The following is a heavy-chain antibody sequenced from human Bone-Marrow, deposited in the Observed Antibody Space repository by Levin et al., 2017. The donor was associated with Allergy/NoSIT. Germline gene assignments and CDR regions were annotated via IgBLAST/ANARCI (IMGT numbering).Heavy chain of an antibody. Sequence: SGGSLRLSCAASGFTFSSYWMSWVRQAPGKGLEWVANIKQDGSEKYYVDSVKGRFTISRDNAKNSLYLQMNSLRAEDTAVYYCARDLEGSAFGELFYAIQVYYYYGMDVWGQGTTVTVSS. CDR3: ARDLEGSAFGELFYAIQVYYYYGMDV. D-gene: IGHD3-10*01. V-gene: IGHV3-7*01. CDR2: IKQDGSEK. J-gene: IGHJ6*02. CDR1: GFTFSSYW.